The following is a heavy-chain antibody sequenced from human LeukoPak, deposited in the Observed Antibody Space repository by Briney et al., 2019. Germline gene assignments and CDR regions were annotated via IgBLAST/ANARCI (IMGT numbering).Heavy chain of an antibody. CDR2: INHSGST. Sequence: LETLSLTCAVYGGSFSGYYWSWIRQPPGKGLEWIGEINHSGSTNYNPSLKSRVTISVDTSKNQFSLKLSSVTAADTAVYYCARSSSWTTLLFDYWGQGTLVTVSS. V-gene: IGHV4-34*01. CDR1: GGSFSGYY. J-gene: IGHJ4*02. CDR3: ARSSSWTTLLFDY. D-gene: IGHD6-13*01.